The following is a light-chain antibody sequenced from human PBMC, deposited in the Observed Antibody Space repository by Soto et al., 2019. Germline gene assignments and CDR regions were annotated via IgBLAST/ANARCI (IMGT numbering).Light chain of an antibody. CDR2: DNN. V-gene: IGLV1-44*01. J-gene: IGLJ3*02. CDR1: RSNIGTKT. CDR3: ATWDDSVKGWV. Sequence: QLVLIQPPSVSGTPGQRVTITCSGSRSNIGTKTVNWYQNLPGSAPKLLIYDNNQRPSGVPDRFSGSKSGTSASLAISGLQSEDEADYYCATWDDSVKGWVFGGGTKLTVL.